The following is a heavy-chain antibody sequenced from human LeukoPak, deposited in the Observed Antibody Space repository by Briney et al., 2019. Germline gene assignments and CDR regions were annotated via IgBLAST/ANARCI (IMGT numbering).Heavy chain of an antibody. Sequence: ASVKVSCKASGYTFTSYGISWVRQAPGQGLEWMGWISAYNGNTNYAQKLRGRVTMTTDTSTSTAYMELRSLRSDDTAVYYCARFYCSSTSCPPVDYWGQGTLVTVSS. D-gene: IGHD2-2*01. CDR1: GYTFTSYG. V-gene: IGHV1-18*01. CDR3: ARFYCSSTSCPPVDY. CDR2: ISAYNGNT. J-gene: IGHJ4*02.